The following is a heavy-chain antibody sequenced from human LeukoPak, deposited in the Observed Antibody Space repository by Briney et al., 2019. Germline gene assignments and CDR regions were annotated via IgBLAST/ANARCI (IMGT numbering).Heavy chain of an antibody. J-gene: IGHJ4*02. CDR3: ARDQSDIRNLWYYYDSSGYPDY. Sequence: PGGSLRLSCAASGFTFSSYSMNWVRQAPGKGLEWVSSISSSSSYIYYADSVKGRFTISRDNAKNSLYLQMNSLRAEDTAVYYCARDQSDIRNLWYYYDSSGYPDYWGQGTLVTVSS. D-gene: IGHD3-22*01. V-gene: IGHV3-21*01. CDR2: ISSSSSYI. CDR1: GFTFSSYS.